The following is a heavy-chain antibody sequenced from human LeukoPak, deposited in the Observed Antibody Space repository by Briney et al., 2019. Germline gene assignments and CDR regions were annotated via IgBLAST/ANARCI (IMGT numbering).Heavy chain of an antibody. D-gene: IGHD3-22*01. CDR2: IYYSGST. CDR3: ARLYYYSSGYYQICYFDY. CDR1: GGSISSSSYY. V-gene: IGHV4-39*01. J-gene: IGHJ4*02. Sequence: PSETLSLTCTVSGGSISSSSYYWGWIRQPPGKGLEWIGSIYYSGSTYYNPSLKSRVTISVDTSKNQFSLNLSSVTAADTAVYYCARLYYYSSGYYQICYFDYWGQGTLVTVSS.